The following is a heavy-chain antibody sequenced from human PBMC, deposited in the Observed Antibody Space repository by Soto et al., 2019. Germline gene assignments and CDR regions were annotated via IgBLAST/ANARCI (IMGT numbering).Heavy chain of an antibody. V-gene: IGHV4-4*02. CDR1: GGSISSSNW. J-gene: IGHJ4*02. CDR3: ARSEATGLDY. D-gene: IGHD1-26*01. CDR2: AHHSGRT. Sequence: QVQLQESGPGLVKPSGTLSLTCIVSGGSISSSNWWNSGRQSPGKGLEWIGEAHHSGRTNYNPSLKSRVTISVDKSKNHFSLKLSSVTAADTAVYYCARSEATGLDYWSQGTLVTVSS.